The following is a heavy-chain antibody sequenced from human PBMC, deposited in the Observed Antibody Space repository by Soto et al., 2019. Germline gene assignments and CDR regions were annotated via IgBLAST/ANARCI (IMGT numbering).Heavy chain of an antibody. D-gene: IGHD6-13*01. CDR3: ARGRGGVIAAEFDY. J-gene: IGHJ4*02. CDR1: GGSFSGYY. V-gene: IGHV4-34*01. CDR2: INHSGST. Sequence: QVQLQQWGAGLLKPSETLSLTCAVYGGSFSGYYWSWIRQPPGKGLEWIGEINHSGSTNYNPSLKSRVTISVDTSKNQFSLKLSSVTAADTAVYYCARGRGGVIAAEFDYWGQGTLVTVSS.